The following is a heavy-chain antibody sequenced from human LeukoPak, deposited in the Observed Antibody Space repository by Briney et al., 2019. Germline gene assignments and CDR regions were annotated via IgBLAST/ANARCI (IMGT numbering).Heavy chain of an antibody. CDR2: ISSSGNT. CDR3: ARLGAEPTYYDCWSGYSSFYFDY. CDR1: GGSTSSGNYY. J-gene: IGHJ4*02. D-gene: IGHD3-3*01. V-gene: IGHV4-39*02. Sequence: SETLSLTCTVSGGSTSSGNYYWGWIRQPPGKGLEWIGCISSSGNTYHNPSLKSRITISIDTSKNHFSLKLSSVSAADTAMYYCARLGAEPTYYDCWSGYSSFYFDYWGQGTLVTVSS.